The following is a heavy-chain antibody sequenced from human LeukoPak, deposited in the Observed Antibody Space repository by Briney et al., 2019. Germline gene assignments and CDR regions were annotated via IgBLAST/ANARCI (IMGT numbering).Heavy chain of an antibody. CDR3: ARGPYYYDY. J-gene: IGHJ4*02. CDR2: IYYSGST. CDR1: GVSISSYY. Sequence: SETLSLTCTVSGVSISSYYWSWIRQPPGKGLEWIGYIYYSGSTNYNPSLKSRVTISVDTSKNQFSLKLNSVTAADTAVYYCARGPYYYDYWGQGTLVTVSS. V-gene: IGHV4-59*01.